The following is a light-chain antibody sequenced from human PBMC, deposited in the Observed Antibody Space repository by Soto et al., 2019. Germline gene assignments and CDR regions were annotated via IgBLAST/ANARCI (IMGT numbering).Light chain of an antibody. V-gene: IGLV2-23*02. J-gene: IGLJ2*01. CDR3: CSYAGSSTFVV. Sequence: QSALTQPASVSGSPGQSITISCTGTNSDVGNYNLVSWYQQHPGKAPKFMIYEDSKRPSGVSSRFSGSKSGNTASLTISGLQAEDEADYYCCSYAGSSTFVVFGGGTKVTVL. CDR1: NSDVGNYNL. CDR2: EDS.